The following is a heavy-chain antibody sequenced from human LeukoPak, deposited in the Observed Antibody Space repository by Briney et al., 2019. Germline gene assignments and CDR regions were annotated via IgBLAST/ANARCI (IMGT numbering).Heavy chain of an antibody. V-gene: IGHV4-59*01. D-gene: IGHD4-11*01. J-gene: IGHJ4*02. CDR1: GGSISSYY. CDR2: IYYGGST. Sequence: SETLSLTCTVSGGSISSYYWSWVRQPPRKGLEWIGYIYYGGSTNYNPSLKSRVTISVETSKNQFSLKLSSVTAADTAVYYCARGGYSIFDYWGQGTLVTVSS. CDR3: ARGGYSIFDY.